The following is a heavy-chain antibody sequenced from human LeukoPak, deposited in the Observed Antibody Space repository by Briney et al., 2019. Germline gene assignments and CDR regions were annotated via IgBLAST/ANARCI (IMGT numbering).Heavy chain of an antibody. V-gene: IGHV6-1*01. Sequence: SQTLSLTCAISGDSVPSNIAAWDWIRQSPSRGLEWLGRTYYRSKWYTDYAVSLKSRITINADTSKNHFSLQLISVTPEDTAVYFCARGKRELGSLLFDSWGQGTLVTVSS. CDR2: TYYRSKWYT. CDR3: ARGKRELGSLLFDS. D-gene: IGHD1-7*01. CDR1: GDSVPSNIAA. J-gene: IGHJ4*02.